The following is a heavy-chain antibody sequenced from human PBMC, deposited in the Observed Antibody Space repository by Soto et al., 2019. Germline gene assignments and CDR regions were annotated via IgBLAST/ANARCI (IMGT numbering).Heavy chain of an antibody. J-gene: IGHJ6*02. CDR2: MNPNSGNT. CDR1: GYTFSSYD. Sequence: ASVKVSCKASGYTFSSYDINWVRQATGQGLEWMGWMNPNSGNTGYAQKFQGRVTMTRNTSIRIAYMELSSLRSEDTAVYYCARVDMVRGVIYYYYGMDVWGQGTTVTISS. D-gene: IGHD3-10*01. CDR3: ARVDMVRGVIYYYYGMDV. V-gene: IGHV1-8*01.